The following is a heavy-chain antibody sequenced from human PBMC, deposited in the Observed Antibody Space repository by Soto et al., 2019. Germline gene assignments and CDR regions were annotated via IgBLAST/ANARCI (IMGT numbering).Heavy chain of an antibody. D-gene: IGHD3-9*01. CDR2: IYYSGST. V-gene: IGHV4-59*01. CDR3: AREHRHYDILTGSPNWFDP. J-gene: IGHJ5*02. Sequence: PSETLSLTCTVSGGSISSYYWSWIRQPPGKGLEWIGYIYYSGSTNYNPSLKSRVTISVDTSKNQFSLKLSSVTAADTAVYYCAREHRHYDILTGSPNWFDPWGQGTLVTVSS. CDR1: GGSISSYY.